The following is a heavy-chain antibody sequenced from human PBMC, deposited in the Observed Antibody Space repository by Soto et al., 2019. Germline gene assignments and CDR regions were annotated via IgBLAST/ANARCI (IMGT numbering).Heavy chain of an antibody. CDR3: ARIREWGFKYDSSGSAYMGEYYFDY. CDR1: GGSISSSSYY. D-gene: IGHD3-22*01. V-gene: IGHV4-39*07. CDR2: IYYSGST. J-gene: IGHJ4*02. Sequence: SETLCLTCTVSGGSISSSSYYWGWIRQPPGKGLEWIGSIYYSGSTYYNLSLKSRVTISVDTSKNQFSLKLSSVTAADTAVYYCARIREWGFKYDSSGSAYMGEYYFDYWGQGTLVTGSS.